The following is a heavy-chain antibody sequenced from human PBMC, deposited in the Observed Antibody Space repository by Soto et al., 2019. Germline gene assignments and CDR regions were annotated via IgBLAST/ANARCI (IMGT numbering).Heavy chain of an antibody. J-gene: IGHJ4*02. CDR1: GFTFSSYG. D-gene: IGHD2-2*01. CDR2: ISYDGNVA. Sequence: QVQLVESGGGVVQPGRSLRLSCAASGFTFSSYGMHWVRQAPGKGLEWVTVISYDGNVAYYEDSVKGRFTISRDNSKNTLYLHMNSLRTEDTAMYYCAKEGPVTSWYFDYWGQGTLVTVSS. CDR3: AKEGPVTSWYFDY. V-gene: IGHV3-30*18.